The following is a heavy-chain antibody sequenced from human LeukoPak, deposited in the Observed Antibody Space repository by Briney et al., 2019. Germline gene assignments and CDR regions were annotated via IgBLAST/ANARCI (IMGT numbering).Heavy chain of an antibody. CDR2: IYPDDSDT. V-gene: IGHV5-51*01. CDR1: GYSFTNFW. D-gene: IGHD3-9*01. J-gene: IGHJ4*02. Sequence: GESLKISCKGSGYSFTNFWIGWVRQMPGKGLEWMGIIYPDDSDTKYSPAFQGQVTISADKSISTAYLQWRSLKASDTAMYFCVCDGGHLDFYWGQGTLVTVSS. CDR3: VCDGGHLDFY.